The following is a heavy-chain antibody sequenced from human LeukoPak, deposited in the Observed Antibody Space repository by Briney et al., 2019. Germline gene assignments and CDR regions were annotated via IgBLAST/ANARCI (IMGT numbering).Heavy chain of an antibody. CDR2: INPSGGST. V-gene: IGHV1-46*01. CDR3: ARGYYYDSSGPASQPDFDY. J-gene: IGHJ4*02. D-gene: IGHD3-22*01. CDR1: GYTFTSYY. Sequence: ASVKVSCKASGYTFTSYYMHWVRQAPGQGLEWMGIINPSGGSTSYAQKFQGRVTMTRDTSTSTVYMELRSLRSDDTAVYYCARGYYYDSSGPASQPDFDYWGQGTLVTVSS.